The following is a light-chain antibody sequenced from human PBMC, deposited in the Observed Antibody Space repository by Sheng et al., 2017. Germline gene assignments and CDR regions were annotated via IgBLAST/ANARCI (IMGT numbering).Light chain of an antibody. CDR1: QTISSW. CDR2: KAS. Sequence: DIQMTQSPSTLSAYVGDRVTITCRASQTISSWLAWYQQKPGKAPKLLMYKASSLESGVPSRFSGSGSGTEFTLTISSLQPDDFATYYCQQYNSYSFTFGLGPKWISN. J-gene: IGKJ3*01. CDR3: QQYNSYSFT. V-gene: IGKV1-5*03.